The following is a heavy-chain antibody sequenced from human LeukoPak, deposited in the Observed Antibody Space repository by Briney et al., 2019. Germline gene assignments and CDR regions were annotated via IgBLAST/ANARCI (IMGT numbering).Heavy chain of an antibody. CDR1: GGSISSGSHY. V-gene: IGHV4-39*07. J-gene: IGHJ4*02. Sequence: SETLSLTCTVSGGSISSGSHYWSWIRQPPGKGLEWIGEINHSGSTNYNPSLKSRVTISVDTSKNQFSLKLSSVTAADTAVYYCARCGSGTQIDYWGQGTLVTVSS. D-gene: IGHD6-19*01. CDR2: INHSGST. CDR3: ARCGSGTQIDY.